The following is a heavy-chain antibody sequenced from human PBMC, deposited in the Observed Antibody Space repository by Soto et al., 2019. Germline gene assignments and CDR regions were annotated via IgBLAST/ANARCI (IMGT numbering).Heavy chain of an antibody. Sequence: QVQLVESGGGVVQPATSLRLSCAASGFTFNNYGIHWVRQAPGTGLEWVAAISSDGSDKYYADSVKGRLTISRDNSKNTVYLQMHSLRAEDTAVYYCAKDQGIAASHGIDWGQGTMVTVSS. J-gene: IGHJ3*01. CDR2: ISSDGSDK. CDR3: AKDQGIAASHGID. CDR1: GFTFNNYG. V-gene: IGHV3-30*18. D-gene: IGHD6-13*01.